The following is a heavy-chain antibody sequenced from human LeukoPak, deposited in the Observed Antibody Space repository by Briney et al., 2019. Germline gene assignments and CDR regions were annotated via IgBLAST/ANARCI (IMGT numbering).Heavy chain of an antibody. D-gene: IGHD3-10*01. CDR1: GYMFTSHD. Sequence: GASVKVSCKASGYMFTSHDIHWVRQATGQGLEWMGWMNPNSGNTGYAQKFQGRVTMTRNTSISTAYMELSSLRSEDTAVYYCARVLRRYYGSGSYYNPYYYYYYMDVWGKGTTVTISS. V-gene: IGHV1-8*02. CDR3: ARVLRRYYGSGSYYNPYYYYYYMDV. J-gene: IGHJ6*03. CDR2: MNPNSGNT.